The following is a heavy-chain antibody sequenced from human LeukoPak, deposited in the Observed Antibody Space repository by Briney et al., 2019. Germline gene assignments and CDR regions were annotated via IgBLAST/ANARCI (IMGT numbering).Heavy chain of an antibody. CDR2: IYWDDDK. CDR1: GFSLSTSGVG. D-gene: IGHD3-10*01. V-gene: IGHV2-5*02. CDR3: ARGITMVRGVIIRNWFDP. J-gene: IGHJ5*02. Sequence: SGPTLVKPTQTLTLTCTFSGFSLSTSGVGVGWIRQPPGRALEWLALIYWDDDKRYSPSLKSRLTITKDTSKNQVVLTMTNMDPVDTATYYCARGITMVRGVIIRNWFDPWGQGTLVTVSS.